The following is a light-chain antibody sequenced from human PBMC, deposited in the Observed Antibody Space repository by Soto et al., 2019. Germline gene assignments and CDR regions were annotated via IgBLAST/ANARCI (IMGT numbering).Light chain of an antibody. V-gene: IGLV2-11*01. Sequence: QSVLTQPRSVSGSPGQSVTISCTGTSSDVGGYDFVSWYQQHPGKAPRLMIFDVSERPSGVPDRFSGSKSGNTASLTISGLQAEDEADYYCCLYAVTFYVFGTGTKLTVL. CDR1: SSDVGGYDF. J-gene: IGLJ1*01. CDR3: CLYAVTFYV. CDR2: DVS.